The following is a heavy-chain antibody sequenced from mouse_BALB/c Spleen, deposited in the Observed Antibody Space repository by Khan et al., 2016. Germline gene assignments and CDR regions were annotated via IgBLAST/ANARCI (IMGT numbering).Heavy chain of an antibody. CDR1: GFTFNTNA. CDR3: VRAPLSSYAMDY. D-gene: IGHD1-1*01. J-gene: IGHJ4*01. V-gene: IGHV10S3*01. Sequence: EVQLVETGGGLVQPKGSLKLSCAASGFTFNTNAMKWVRQAPGKGLEWVARIRSKSNNYATYYADSVKDRFTISRDDSPSMLYLQMNNLKTEDTAMYYCVRAPLSSYAMDYWGQGTSVTVSS. CDR2: IRSKSNNYAT.